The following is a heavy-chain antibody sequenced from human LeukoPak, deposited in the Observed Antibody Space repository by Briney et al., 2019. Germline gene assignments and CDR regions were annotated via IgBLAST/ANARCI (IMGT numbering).Heavy chain of an antibody. V-gene: IGHV1-2*02. CDR2: INPKSGGT. Sequence: ASVKVSCKASGYTFTGYYMHWVRQAPGQGPEWMGWINPKSGGTNYAQKFQGRVTMTRDTSITTAYMELSRLRSDDTAVYYCARDAQPSGTFAGPGYWGQGTQVTVSS. D-gene: IGHD1-26*01. CDR1: GYTFTGYY. CDR3: ARDAQPSGTFAGPGY. J-gene: IGHJ4*02.